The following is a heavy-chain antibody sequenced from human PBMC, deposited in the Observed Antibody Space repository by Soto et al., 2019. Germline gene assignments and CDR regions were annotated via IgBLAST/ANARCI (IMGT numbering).Heavy chain of an antibody. J-gene: IGHJ4*02. Sequence: ASVKVSCKASGYTFTRYGISWVRQAPGQGLEWMGWISGYNGDTKYAQKFQGRVTMTVDTSTSTVYMELSSLTSEDRADYYCARSPPTWKAYFDYWGQGALVTVSS. CDR3: ARSPPTWKAYFDY. V-gene: IGHV1-18*01. D-gene: IGHD1-1*01. CDR2: ISGYNGDT. CDR1: GYTFTRYG.